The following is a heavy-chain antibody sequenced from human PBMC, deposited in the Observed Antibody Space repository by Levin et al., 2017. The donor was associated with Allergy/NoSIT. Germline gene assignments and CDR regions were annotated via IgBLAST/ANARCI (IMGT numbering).Heavy chain of an antibody. J-gene: IGHJ4*02. V-gene: IGHV1-69*13. CDR2: IIPIFGTA. Sequence: EASVKVSCKASGGTFSSYAISWVRQAPGQGLEWMGGIIPIFGTANYAQKFQGRVTITADESTSTAYMELSSLRSEDTAVYYCASHYGDYGLVDYWGQGTLVTVSS. CDR3: ASHYGDYGLVDY. D-gene: IGHD4-17*01. CDR1: GGTFSSYA.